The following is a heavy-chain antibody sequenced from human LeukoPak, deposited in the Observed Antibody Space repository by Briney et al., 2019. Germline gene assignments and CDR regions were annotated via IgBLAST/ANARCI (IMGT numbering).Heavy chain of an antibody. V-gene: IGHV1-46*01. Sequence: ASVKVSCKASGYTFTSYAMHWVRQAPGQGLEWMGIINPSGGSTSYAQKFQGRVTMTRDTSTSTVYMEPSSLRSEDTAVYYCARDTTPSYYSSSLRFGCWGQGTLVTVSS. J-gene: IGHJ4*02. D-gene: IGHD6-6*01. CDR1: GYTFTSYA. CDR2: INPSGGST. CDR3: ARDTTPSYYSSSLRFGC.